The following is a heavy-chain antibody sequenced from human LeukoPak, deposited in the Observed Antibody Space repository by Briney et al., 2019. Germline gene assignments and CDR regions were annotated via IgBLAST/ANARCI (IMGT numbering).Heavy chain of an antibody. V-gene: IGHV3-30-3*01. D-gene: IGHD2-2*01. J-gene: IGHJ4*02. Sequence: PGGSLRLSCAASGFTFSSYAMHWVRQAPGKGLEWVAVISYDGSNKYYADSVKGRFTISRDNSKNTLYLQMNSLRAEDTAVYYCASSEYCSSTSCSIGKGYWGQGTLVTVSS. CDR1: GFTFSSYA. CDR3: ASSEYCSSTSCSIGKGY. CDR2: ISYDGSNK.